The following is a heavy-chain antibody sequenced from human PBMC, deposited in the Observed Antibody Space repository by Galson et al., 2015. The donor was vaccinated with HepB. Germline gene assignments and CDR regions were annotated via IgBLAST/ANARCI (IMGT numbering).Heavy chain of an antibody. CDR2: IWYDGSNK. J-gene: IGHJ3*02. CDR3: ARSTHCSSTSCYSLGDAFDI. CDR1: GFTFSSYD. Sequence: SLRLSCAASGFTFSSYDIHWVRQAPGKGLEWVAVIWYDGSNKYYADSVKGRFTISRDNSKNTLYLQMNSLRAEDTAVYYCARSTHCSSTSCYSLGDAFDIWGQVTIVTVAS. D-gene: IGHD2-2*01. V-gene: IGHV3-33*01.